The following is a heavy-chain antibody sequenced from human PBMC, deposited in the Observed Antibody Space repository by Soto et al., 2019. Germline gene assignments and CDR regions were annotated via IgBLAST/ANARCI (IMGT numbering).Heavy chain of an antibody. CDR3: ARYVETDNEGAMLDY. J-gene: IGHJ4*02. D-gene: IGHD5-18*01. Sequence: RSLRLSCAASGFTFSSSGMHWVRQAPGKGPEWVAVIWYDGSKKYYVDSVKGRFTISRDNYKNTLYLQMSSLRADDTAVYYCARYVETDNEGAMLDYWGPGTLVTVSS. V-gene: IGHV3-33*01. CDR1: GFTFSSSG. CDR2: IWYDGSKK.